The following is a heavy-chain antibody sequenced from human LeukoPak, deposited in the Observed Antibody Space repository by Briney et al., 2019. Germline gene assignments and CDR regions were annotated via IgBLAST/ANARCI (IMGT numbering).Heavy chain of an antibody. CDR2: IFYSGST. D-gene: IGHD3-10*01. J-gene: IGHJ4*02. Sequence: SVTLSLTCTVSGGSISTYYWSWIRQPPGKGLEWIGFIFYSGSTNYNPSLKSRVTISVDASKNQFSLRLRSVTAADTAVYYCASGAAYLDYWGQGTLVTVYS. CDR3: ASGAAYLDY. CDR1: GGSISTYY. V-gene: IGHV4-59*01.